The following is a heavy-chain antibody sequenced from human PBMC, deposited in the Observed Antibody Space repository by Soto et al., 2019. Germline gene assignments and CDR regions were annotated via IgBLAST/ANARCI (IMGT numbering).Heavy chain of an antibody. J-gene: IGHJ3*02. CDR2: MNPNSGST. V-gene: IGHV1-2*04. CDR3: ARGTKLPLGAFDI. D-gene: IGHD1-7*01. Sequence: ASVKVSCKASGYTFTSYDMNWVRQATGQGLEWMGWMNPNSGSTSYAQKFQGWVTMTRDTSISTAYMELSRLRSDDTAVYYCARGTKLPLGAFDIWGQGTMVTVSS. CDR1: GYTFTSYD.